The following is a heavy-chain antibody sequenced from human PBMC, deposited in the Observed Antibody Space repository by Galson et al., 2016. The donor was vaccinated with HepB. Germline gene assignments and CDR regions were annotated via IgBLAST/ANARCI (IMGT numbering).Heavy chain of an antibody. CDR2: IYHNGST. D-gene: IGHD3-22*01. CDR1: GDAITNNW. Sequence: SETLSLTCAVSGDAITNNWWSWVRQPPGKGLEWIGEIYHNGSTNYNPSLKSRVTISIDRSKNHFSLKMNSMTAADTAVYFFARFTRFQYGSSGHVWFDPWGQGILVIVSS. V-gene: IGHV4-4*02. J-gene: IGHJ5*02. CDR3: ARFTRFQYGSSGHVWFDP.